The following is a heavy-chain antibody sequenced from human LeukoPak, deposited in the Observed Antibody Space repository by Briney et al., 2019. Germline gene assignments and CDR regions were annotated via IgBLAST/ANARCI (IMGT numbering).Heavy chain of an antibody. J-gene: IGHJ4*02. D-gene: IGHD1-26*01. Sequence: GASVKVSCKASGYSFSYYGINWVRQAPGQGLEWMGWISTYNGNTNYAQKFQGRVTMTTDRSTSTAYMELRSLRSDDTAVYYCARERGGDSGSYHPTDYWGQGTLVTVSS. V-gene: IGHV1-18*01. CDR2: ISTYNGNT. CDR3: ARERGGDSGSYHPTDY. CDR1: GYSFSYYG.